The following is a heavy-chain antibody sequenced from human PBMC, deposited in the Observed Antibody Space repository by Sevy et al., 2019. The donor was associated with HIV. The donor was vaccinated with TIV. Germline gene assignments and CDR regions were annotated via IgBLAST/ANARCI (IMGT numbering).Heavy chain of an antibody. J-gene: IGHJ4*02. D-gene: IGHD2-21*02. CDR3: AKDKAASRDSVVVVAANVFDQ. CDR2: ISWNSGSV. V-gene: IGHV3-9*01. CDR1: GFSFDDYA. Sequence: GGSLRLSCAASGFSFDDYAMHWVRQVPGKGLEWVSGISWNSGSVSYSDAVKGRFTVSRDNAKNSVYLQMKSLRPEDTALYYCAKDKAASRDSVVVVAANVFDQWGQGTLVTVSS.